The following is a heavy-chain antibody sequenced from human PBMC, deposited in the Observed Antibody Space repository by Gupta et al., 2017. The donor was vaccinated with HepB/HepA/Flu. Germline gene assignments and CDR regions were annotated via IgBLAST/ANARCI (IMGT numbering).Heavy chain of an antibody. J-gene: IGHJ4*02. CDR1: GFTVRSNY. CDR2: IYSGGST. Sequence: EVQLVESGGGLVQPGGSLRLSCAASGFTVRSNYISWVSQAPGKGLEWVSVIYSGGSTYYADSVKGRFTISRDNSKNTLYLQMNSLRAEDTAVYYCASTTLPSEWLLLPDYWGQGTLVTGAS. V-gene: IGHV3-66*01. CDR3: ASTTLPSEWLLLPDY. D-gene: IGHD3-22*01.